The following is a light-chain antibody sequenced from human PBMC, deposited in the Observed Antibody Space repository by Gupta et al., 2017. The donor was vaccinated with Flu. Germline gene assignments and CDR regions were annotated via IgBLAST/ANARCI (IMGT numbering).Light chain of an antibody. CDR1: SARIGSNY. J-gene: IGLJ7*01. V-gene: IGLV1-47*01. Sequence: KVTISCAGSSARIGSNYLNWYQQSPATAPKLLMYRNNERNSGVPERFSGSKYVTSASVAISGLRAEEGADYFCATRDDTMSGPVFGGGTMRTVL. CDR3: ATRDDTMSGPV. CDR2: RNN.